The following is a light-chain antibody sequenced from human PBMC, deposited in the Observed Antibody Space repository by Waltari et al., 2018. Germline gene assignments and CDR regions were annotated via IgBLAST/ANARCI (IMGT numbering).Light chain of an antibody. Sequence: QSALTQPASVSGSPGQSITISCTGTNSAIGAYNYVSWYQQHPGKAPKLMIYDVTNRPSGISNRFSGSKSGDTASLTISGLQADDEADYYCSSFTSSTTLVFGGGTKLTVL. CDR3: SSFTSSTTLV. J-gene: IGLJ2*01. CDR1: NSAIGAYNY. CDR2: DVT. V-gene: IGLV2-14*01.